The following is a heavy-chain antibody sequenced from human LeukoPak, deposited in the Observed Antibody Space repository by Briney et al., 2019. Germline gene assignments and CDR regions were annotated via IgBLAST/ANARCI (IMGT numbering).Heavy chain of an antibody. D-gene: IGHD4-17*01. Sequence: GGSLRLSCAASGFTFSSYGMHWVRQAPGKGLEWVAVIWYDGSNKYYADSAKGRFTISRDNSKNTLYLQMNSLRAEDTAVYYCAKAFGSTTVTTSYYYYMDVWGKGTTVTVSS. V-gene: IGHV3-33*06. CDR1: GFTFSSYG. CDR2: IWYDGSNK. CDR3: AKAFGSTTVTTSYYYYMDV. J-gene: IGHJ6*03.